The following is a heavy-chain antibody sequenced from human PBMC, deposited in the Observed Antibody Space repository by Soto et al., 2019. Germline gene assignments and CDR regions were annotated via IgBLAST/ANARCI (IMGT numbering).Heavy chain of an antibody. CDR3: ESRYGYFFDY. Sequence: SETLSLTCTVSGGSISSYYWSWIRQPPGKGLEWIGYIYYSGSTNYNPSLKSRVTISVDTSKNQLSLKLSSVTAADTAVYYCESRYGYFFDYWGQGTLDIVSS. J-gene: IGHJ4*02. V-gene: IGHV4-59*08. CDR2: IYYSGST. D-gene: IGHD3-9*01. CDR1: GGSISSYY.